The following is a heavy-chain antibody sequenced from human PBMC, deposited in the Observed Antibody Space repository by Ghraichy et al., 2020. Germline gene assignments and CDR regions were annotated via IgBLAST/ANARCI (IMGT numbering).Heavy chain of an antibody. D-gene: IGHD6-6*01. CDR1: GFTFSSYA. CDR2: ISGSGGST. CDR3: ANYSSSSEDYFDY. J-gene: IGHJ4*02. V-gene: IGHV3-23*01. Sequence: GGSLRLSCAASGFTFSSYAMSWVRQAPGKGLEWVSAISGSGGSTYYADSVKGRFTISRDNSKNTLYLQMNSLRAEDTAVYYCANYSSSSEDYFDYWGQGTLVTVSS.